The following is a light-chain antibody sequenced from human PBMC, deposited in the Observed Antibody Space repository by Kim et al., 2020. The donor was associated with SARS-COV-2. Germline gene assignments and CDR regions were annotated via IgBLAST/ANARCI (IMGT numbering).Light chain of an antibody. CDR3: QQRTTST. Sequence: PGERATLSCRASHTFDNSFAWYQQKPGQSPRLLIYDASTRATGIPARFSGSVSGTDFTLTISSLEPGDFAVYYCQQRTTSTFGPGTKVDIK. J-gene: IGKJ3*01. CDR1: HTFDNS. CDR2: DAS. V-gene: IGKV3-11*01.